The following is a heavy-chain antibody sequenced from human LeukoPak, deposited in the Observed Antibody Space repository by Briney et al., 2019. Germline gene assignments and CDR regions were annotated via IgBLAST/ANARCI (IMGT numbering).Heavy chain of an antibody. CDR3: ARGYSGYDFGY. CDR2: IIPILGIA. V-gene: IGHV1-69*02. D-gene: IGHD5-12*01. Sequence: SVKVSCKASGGTFSSYTISWVRQAPGQGLEWMGRIIPILGIANYAQKFRGRVTITADKSTSTAYMELSSLRSEDTAVYYCARGYSGYDFGYWGQGTLVTVSS. J-gene: IGHJ4*02. CDR1: GGTFSSYT.